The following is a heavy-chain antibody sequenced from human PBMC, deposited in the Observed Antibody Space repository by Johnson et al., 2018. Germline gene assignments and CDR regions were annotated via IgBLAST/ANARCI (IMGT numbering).Heavy chain of an antibody. CDR3: AKDDAEDGAFDI. CDR1: RFSFRNYG. D-gene: IGHD5-24*01. J-gene: IGHJ3*02. V-gene: IGHV3-30*18. CDR2: ISYNGSNK. Sequence: QVQLQEAGGDVVEPGRSLGVSCAASRFSFRNYGMHWVRQAPGEGLEWVAVISYNGSNKKYADSVKGRFTISRDNSKNTLYLQMNSLRDEDTAVYYCAKDDAEDGAFDIWGQGTMVTVSS.